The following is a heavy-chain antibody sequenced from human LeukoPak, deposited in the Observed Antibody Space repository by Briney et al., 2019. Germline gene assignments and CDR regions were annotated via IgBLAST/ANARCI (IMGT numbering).Heavy chain of an antibody. CDR2: FGEMGAIT. Sequence: PGGSLRLSCAASGFTFSSFAMNWGRRGPGKGLGWGSGFGEMGAITYYADSVKGQFTISRDNSKNTLNLQLNSLRAEDTVLYYCAKTRSSWYGDVFDFWGQGTMDTVFS. V-gene: IGHV3-23*01. CDR1: GFTFSSFA. D-gene: IGHD6-13*01. J-gene: IGHJ3*01. CDR3: AKTRSSWYGDVFDF.